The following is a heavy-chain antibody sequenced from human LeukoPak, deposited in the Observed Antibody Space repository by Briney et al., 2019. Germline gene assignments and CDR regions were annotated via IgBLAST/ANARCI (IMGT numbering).Heavy chain of an antibody. V-gene: IGHV4-39*01. Sequence: SETLSLTCTVSGGSISNSHYYWAWVRQPPGGGLEWIGSIYFSGSTYYDPSLKSRFIISVDTSKNQFSLKMSSVTAADTAVYYCARRQKLNNSDGYYFDYWGQGTLVTVSS. D-gene: IGHD4-23*01. CDR3: ARRQKLNNSDGYYFDY. CDR2: IYFSGST. J-gene: IGHJ4*02. CDR1: GGSISNSHYY.